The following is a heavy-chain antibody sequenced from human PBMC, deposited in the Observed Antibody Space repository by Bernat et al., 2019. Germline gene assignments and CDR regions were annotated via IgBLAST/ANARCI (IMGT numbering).Heavy chain of an antibody. V-gene: IGHV3-48*01. CDR2: ISSSSSTI. CDR3: ARDPGYCSGTSCYFWFDP. CDR1: GFTFSSYS. D-gene: IGHD2-2*01. Sequence: EVQLVESGGGLVQPGGSLRLSCAASGFTFSSYSMNWVRQAPGKGLEWVSYISSSSSTIYYADSVKGRFTISRDNAKNSLYLQMNSLRAEDTAVYYCARDPGYCSGTSCYFWFDPWGQGTLVTVSS. J-gene: IGHJ5*02.